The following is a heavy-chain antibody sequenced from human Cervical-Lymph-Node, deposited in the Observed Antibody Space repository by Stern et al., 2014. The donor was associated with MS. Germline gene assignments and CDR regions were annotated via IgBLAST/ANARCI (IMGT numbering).Heavy chain of an antibody. CDR1: GDTFNDYV. V-gene: IGHV1-69*06. D-gene: IGHD1-1*01. Sequence: QVQLVESGAEVKKPGYSVKVFCKASGDTFNDYVISWARQAPGQGPEWMGGITPVFDSEDYAQKFQGRLTITADKSTSTAYMDLSSLTSEDTAVYYCAREVGSLAMDVWGQGTTVIVSS. CDR2: ITPVFDSE. J-gene: IGHJ6*01. CDR3: AREVGSLAMDV.